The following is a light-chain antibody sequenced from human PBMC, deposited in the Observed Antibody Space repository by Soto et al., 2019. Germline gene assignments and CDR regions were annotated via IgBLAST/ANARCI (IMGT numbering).Light chain of an antibody. CDR1: ISDVGGYNY. CDR2: EVS. CDR3: RSYTITSTYV. Sequence: QSSRAQPASVSGSPGQSITISCTGTISDVGGYNYVSWYQQHPGKAPKLMIYEVSDRPSGVSNRFSGSKSGNTASLTISGLQAEDEADYYCRSYTITSTYVFGTGTKVTVL. V-gene: IGLV2-14*01. J-gene: IGLJ1*01.